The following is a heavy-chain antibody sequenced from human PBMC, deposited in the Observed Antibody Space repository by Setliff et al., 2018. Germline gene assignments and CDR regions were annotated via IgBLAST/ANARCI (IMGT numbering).Heavy chain of an antibody. Sequence: GGSLRLSCAASGFTFSTYVMTWVRQAPGKGLEWVANIKQDGSEKYYVDSVKGRFTISRDNAKNSLYLQMNSLRAEDTAVYYCARDPSYYGSGSYYNRYNWFDPWGQGTLVTVSS. J-gene: IGHJ5*02. V-gene: IGHV3-7*01. D-gene: IGHD3-10*01. CDR2: IKQDGSEK. CDR1: GFTFSTYV. CDR3: ARDPSYYGSGSYYNRYNWFDP.